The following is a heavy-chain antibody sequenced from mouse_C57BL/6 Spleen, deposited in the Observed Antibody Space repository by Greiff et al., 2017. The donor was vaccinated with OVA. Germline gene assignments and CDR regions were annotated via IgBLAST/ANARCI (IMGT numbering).Heavy chain of an antibody. J-gene: IGHJ3*01. CDR2: IYPRSGNT. D-gene: IGHD2-3*01. CDR3: ARLLYDGPAWFAD. V-gene: IGHV1-81*01. Sequence: VQGVESGAELARPGASVKLSCKASGYTFTSYGISWVKQRTGQGLEWIGEIYPRSGNTYYNEKFKGKATLTADKSSSTAYMELRSLTSEDSAVYFCARLLYDGPAWFADWGQGTLVTVSA. CDR1: GYTFTSYG.